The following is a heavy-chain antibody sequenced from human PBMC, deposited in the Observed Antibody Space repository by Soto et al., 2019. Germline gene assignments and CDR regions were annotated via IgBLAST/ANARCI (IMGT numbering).Heavy chain of an antibody. D-gene: IGHD3-3*01. CDR2: ISPGNGNT. J-gene: IGHJ6*03. CDR1: GYSFTSYA. CDR3: TTDRNTIFVFVINGAGYIDV. Sequence: ASVKVSCKSSGYSFTSYAIHWLRQAPGQRPEWMGWISPGNGNTKYSENFQGRVTITRDTSASTAYMDLSSLRSEDTAVYYCTTDRNTIFVFVINGAGYIDVSGKATTVTVPS. V-gene: IGHV1-3*01.